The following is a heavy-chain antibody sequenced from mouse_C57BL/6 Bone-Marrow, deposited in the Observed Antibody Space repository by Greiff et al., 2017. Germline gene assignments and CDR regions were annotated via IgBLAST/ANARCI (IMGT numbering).Heavy chain of an antibody. V-gene: IGHV1-55*01. CDR2: IYPGSGST. CDR1: GYTFTSYW. J-gene: IGHJ3*01. Sequence: QVQLQQPGAELVKPGASVKMSCKASGYTFTSYWITWVKQRPGQGLEWIGDIYPGSGSTNYNEKFKSKATLTVDTSSSTAYMQLSSLTSEDSAVYYCARCYYGSSYGFAYWGQGTLVTVSA. D-gene: IGHD1-1*01. CDR3: ARCYYGSSYGFAY.